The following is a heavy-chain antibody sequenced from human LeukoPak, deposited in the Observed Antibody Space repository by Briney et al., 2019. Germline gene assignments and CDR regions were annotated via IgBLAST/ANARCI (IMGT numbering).Heavy chain of an antibody. V-gene: IGHV3-23*01. Sequence: GGSLRLSCAASGFTFSSYAMSWVRQAPGKGLEWVSAISGSGGSTYYADSVKGRFTISRDNSKNTLYLQMNSLRAEDTAVYYCAKVRAPIFGVVGTRFDYWGQGTLVTVSS. CDR2: ISGSGGST. J-gene: IGHJ4*02. CDR3: AKVRAPIFGVVGTRFDY. CDR1: GFTFSSYA. D-gene: IGHD3-3*01.